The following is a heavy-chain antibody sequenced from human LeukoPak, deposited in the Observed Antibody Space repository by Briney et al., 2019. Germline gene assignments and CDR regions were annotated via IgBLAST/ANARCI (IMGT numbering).Heavy chain of an antibody. D-gene: IGHD4-23*01. J-gene: IGHJ4*02. CDR3: ARAQWGNYGGNEVDY. CDR2: INHSGST. Sequence: PSETLSLTCAVYGGSFSGYYWSWIRQPPGKGLEWIGEINHSGSTNYNPSLKSRVTISVDTSKNQFSLKLSSVTAADTAVYCCARAQWGNYGGNEVDYWGQGTLVTVSS. V-gene: IGHV4-34*01. CDR1: GGSFSGYY.